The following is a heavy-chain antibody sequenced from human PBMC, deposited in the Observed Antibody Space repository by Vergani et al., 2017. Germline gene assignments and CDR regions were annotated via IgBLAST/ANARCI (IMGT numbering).Heavy chain of an antibody. CDR3: ARGQGLTMVRGVIIENNWFDP. D-gene: IGHD3-10*01. J-gene: IGHJ5*02. CDR2: MNPNSGNT. V-gene: IGHV1-8*01. Sequence: QVQLVQSGAEVKKPGASVKVSCKASGYTFTSYDINWVRQATGPGLEWMGWMNPNSGNTGYAQKFQGRVTMTRNTSISTAYMELSSRRSEDTAVYYCARGQGLTMVRGVIIENNWFDPWGQGTLVTVSS. CDR1: GYTFTSYD.